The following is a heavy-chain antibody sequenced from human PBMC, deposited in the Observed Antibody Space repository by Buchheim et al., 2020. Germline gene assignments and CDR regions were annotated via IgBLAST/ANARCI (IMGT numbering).Heavy chain of an antibody. CDR3: ARQDNMGYCSGGSCYEFDY. Sequence: EVQLVQSGAEVKKPGESLKISCKGSGYSFTSYWIGWVRQMPGKGLEWMGIIYPGDSDTRYSPSFQGQVTISANKSISTAYPQWSSLKASDTAMYYCARQDNMGYCSGGSCYEFDYWGQGTL. D-gene: IGHD2-15*01. V-gene: IGHV5-51*01. CDR1: GYSFTSYW. CDR2: IYPGDSDT. J-gene: IGHJ4*02.